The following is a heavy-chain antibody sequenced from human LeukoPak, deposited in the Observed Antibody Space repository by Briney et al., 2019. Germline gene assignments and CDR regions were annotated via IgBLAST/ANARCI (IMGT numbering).Heavy chain of an antibody. J-gene: IGHJ4*02. Sequence: GRSLRLSCAASGSTFSSYGMHWVRQAPGKGLEWVAVISYDGSNKYYADSVKGRFTISRDNSKNTLYLQMNSLRAEDTAVYYCAKGSFGLQIDYWGQGTLVTVSS. D-gene: IGHD5-24*01. CDR1: GSTFSSYG. V-gene: IGHV3-30*18. CDR2: ISYDGSNK. CDR3: AKGSFGLQIDY.